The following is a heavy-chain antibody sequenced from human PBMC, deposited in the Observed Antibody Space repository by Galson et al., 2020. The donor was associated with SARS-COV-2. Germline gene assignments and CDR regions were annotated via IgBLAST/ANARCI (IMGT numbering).Heavy chain of an antibody. D-gene: IGHD2-15*01. CDR1: GLSLSTSGVG. CDR2: IYWNEDK. CDR3: AHSPLCSGGSCDSGRNNVLEI. Sequence: SGHTLVKPTQTLTLTCTFSGLSLSTSGVGMGWIRKPPGKALEWLALIYWNEDKRYSSSLKSRLTITKDTSKNQVVLTMTNMDPVDTATYYSAHSPLCSGGSCDSGRNNVLEIGGQGTMVTGSS. J-gene: IGHJ3*02. V-gene: IGHV2-5*01.